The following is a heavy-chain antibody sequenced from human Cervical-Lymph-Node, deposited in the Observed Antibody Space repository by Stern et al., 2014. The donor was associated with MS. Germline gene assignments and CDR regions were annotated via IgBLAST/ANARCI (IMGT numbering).Heavy chain of an antibody. CDR1: GYTFTGYY. J-gene: IGHJ4*02. Sequence: MKLEESGAEVKKPGASVKVSCTASGYTFTGYYMHWVRQAPGQGLEWMGRVNLHSGGTTYDQKFQGTVTMTRDTTINTDYMHMRRLRSDDTAVYYCAKEAAIAVAGTGVDYWGQGTLVTVSS. CDR3: AKEAAIAVAGTGVDY. D-gene: IGHD6-19*01. V-gene: IGHV1-2*06. CDR2: VNLHSGGT.